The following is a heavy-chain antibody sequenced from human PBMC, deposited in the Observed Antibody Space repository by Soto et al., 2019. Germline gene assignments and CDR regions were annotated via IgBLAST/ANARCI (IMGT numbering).Heavy chain of an antibody. CDR3: ARDRLGRPDPDYYASSGHDAFDI. CDR2: ISYDGSNK. D-gene: IGHD3-22*01. CDR1: GFTFSSYA. Sequence: QVQLVESGGGVVQPGRSLRLSCAASGFTFSSYAMHWVRQAPGKGLEWVAVISYDGSNKYYADSVKGRFTISRDNSKNTLYLQMNSLRAEDTAVYYCARDRLGRPDPDYYASSGHDAFDIWGQGTMVTVSS. J-gene: IGHJ3*02. V-gene: IGHV3-30-3*01.